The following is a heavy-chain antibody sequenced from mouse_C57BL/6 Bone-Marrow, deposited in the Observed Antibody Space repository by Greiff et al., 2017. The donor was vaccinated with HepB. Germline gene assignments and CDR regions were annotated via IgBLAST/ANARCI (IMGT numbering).Heavy chain of an antibody. CDR3: ARNEGPIYYYGSSYWYFDV. J-gene: IGHJ1*03. D-gene: IGHD1-1*01. Sequence: QVQLQQSGPGLVQPSQSLSITCTVSGFSLTSYGVHWVRQSPGKGLEWLGVIWSGGSTDYNAAFISRLSISKDNSKSQVFFKMNSLQADDTAIYYCARNEGPIYYYGSSYWYFDVWGTGTTVTVSS. CDR1: GFSLTSYG. CDR2: IWSGGST. V-gene: IGHV2-2*01.